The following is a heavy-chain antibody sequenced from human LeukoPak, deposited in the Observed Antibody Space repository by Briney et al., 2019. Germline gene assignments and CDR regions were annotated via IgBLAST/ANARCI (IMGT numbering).Heavy chain of an antibody. J-gene: IGHJ4*02. Sequence: PGGSLRLSCSASGFTFGDYGINWVRQAPGKGPEWVGFIRKDGTTEYCAALRGGSRISREESKKIAYLEMDSLKNHYSAVYYCNRWHISGVSYSNVWGPGTLVTVSA. D-gene: IGHD3-22*01. V-gene: IGHV3-49*04. CDR2: IRKDGTT. CDR1: GFTFGDYG. CDR3: NRWHISGVSYSNV.